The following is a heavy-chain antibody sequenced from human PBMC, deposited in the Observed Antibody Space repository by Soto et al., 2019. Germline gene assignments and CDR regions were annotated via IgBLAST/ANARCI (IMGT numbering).Heavy chain of an antibody. CDR1: GFTFSAYD. CDR2: IGTQHDT. CDR3: ARQASYWHGGGGWIDP. V-gene: IGHV3-13*01. D-gene: IGHD2-8*02. J-gene: IGHJ5*02. Sequence: ESGGGLVQPGGSLRLSCAASGFTFSAYDMHWVRQATGKGLEWVSAIGTQHDTYYPDSVKGRFTISRENAKNSLYLQMNSLGAGDTAVYYCARQASYWHGGGGWIDPWGQGTLVTVSS.